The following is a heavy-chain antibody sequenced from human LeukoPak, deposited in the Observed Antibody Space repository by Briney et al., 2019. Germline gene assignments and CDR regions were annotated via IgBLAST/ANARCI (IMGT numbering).Heavy chain of an antibody. CDR1: GFTFSTYS. CDR3: VRDLNTVTTAYLQH. D-gene: IGHD4-17*01. CDR2: ISSSSRHR. J-gene: IGHJ1*01. V-gene: IGHV3-21*01. Sequence: GGSLRLSCVASGFTFSTYSMNWVRQAPGKGLEWLSSISSSSRHRYYADSVKGRFTISRDDAKNSVYLQMNSLRAEETAVYYCVRDLNTVTTAYLQHWGQGTLVTVSS.